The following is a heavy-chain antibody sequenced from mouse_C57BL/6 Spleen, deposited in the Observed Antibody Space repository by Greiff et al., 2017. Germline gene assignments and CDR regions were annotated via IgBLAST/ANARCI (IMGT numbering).Heavy chain of an antibody. CDR1: GYTFTSYW. J-gene: IGHJ2*01. CDR3: ARGGTAQAGYYVDY. CDR2: IDPSDSET. D-gene: IGHD3-2*02. V-gene: IGHV1-52*01. Sequence: QVQLQQPGAELVRPGSSVKLSCKASGYTFTSYWMHWVKQRPIQGLEWIGNIDPSDSETHYNQKFKDKATLTVDKSSSTAYMQLSSLTSEDSAVYYCARGGTAQAGYYVDYWGQGTTLTVSS.